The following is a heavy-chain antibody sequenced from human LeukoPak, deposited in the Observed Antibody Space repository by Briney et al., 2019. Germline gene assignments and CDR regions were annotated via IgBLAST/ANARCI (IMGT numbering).Heavy chain of an antibody. CDR2: ISGSGGST. CDR1: GFTFSSYA. V-gene: IGHV3-23*01. J-gene: IGHJ4*02. CDR3: AKDYDFWSGYFDY. D-gene: IGHD3-3*01. Sequence: PGGSLRLSCAASGFTFSSYAMSWVRQAPGRGLEWVSAISGSGGSTYYADSVKGRFTISRDNSKNTLYLQMNSLRAEDTAVYYCAKDYDFWSGYFDYWGQGTLVTVSS.